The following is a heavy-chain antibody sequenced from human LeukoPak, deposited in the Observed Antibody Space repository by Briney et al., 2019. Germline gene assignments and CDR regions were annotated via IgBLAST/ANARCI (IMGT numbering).Heavy chain of an antibody. CDR2: INHSGST. J-gene: IGHJ2*01. CDR3: AIEYCSSTSCYLWYFDL. V-gene: IGHV4-34*01. Sequence: SETLSLTCAVYDGSFSGYYWSWIRQPPGKALEWIGEINHSGSTNYNPSLKSRVTISVDTSKNQFSLKLSSVTAEDTAVYYCAIEYCSSTSCYLWYFDLWGRGTLVTVSS. CDR1: DGSFSGYY. D-gene: IGHD2-2*01.